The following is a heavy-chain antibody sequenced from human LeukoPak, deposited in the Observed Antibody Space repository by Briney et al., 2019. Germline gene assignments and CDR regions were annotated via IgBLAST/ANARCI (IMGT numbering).Heavy chain of an antibody. Sequence: GGSLRLSCTASGFTFGDYAMSWFRQAPGKGLEWGGFIRSKAYGGTTEYAASVKGRFTISRDDSKSIAYLQMNSLKTEDTAVYYCTREVVDFWSGYYTGPTSGGFDYWGQGTLVTVSS. CDR2: IRSKAYGGTT. CDR1: GFTFGDYA. CDR3: TREVVDFWSGYYTGPTSGGFDY. V-gene: IGHV3-49*03. D-gene: IGHD3-3*01. J-gene: IGHJ4*02.